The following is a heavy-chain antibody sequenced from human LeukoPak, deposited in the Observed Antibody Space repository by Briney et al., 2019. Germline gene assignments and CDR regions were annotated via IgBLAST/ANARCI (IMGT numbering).Heavy chain of an antibody. Sequence: GGSLRLSCAASGFIFSSYAMSWVRQAPGKGLEWVSAISGSGGSTYYADSVKGRFTISRDNSKNTLYLQMNSLRAEDTAVYYCAKDVEFLGSQYYFDYWGQGTLVTVSS. CDR1: GFIFSSYA. CDR2: ISGSGGST. J-gene: IGHJ4*02. V-gene: IGHV3-23*01. D-gene: IGHD2/OR15-2a*01. CDR3: AKDVEFLGSQYYFDY.